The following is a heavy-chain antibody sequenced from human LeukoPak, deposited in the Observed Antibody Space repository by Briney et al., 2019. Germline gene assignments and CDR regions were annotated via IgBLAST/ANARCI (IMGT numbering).Heavy chain of an antibody. D-gene: IGHD3-10*01. CDR1: GGTFSSYA. V-gene: IGHV1-69*01. CDR3: ARAPISPAQIWFGEFSWFDP. CDR2: IIPVFGTS. Sequence: GSSVKVSCKASGGTFSSYAISWVRQAPGQGLEWMGGIIPVFGTSNYAQKFQGRVTITADESTRTAYMELSSLRSEDTAVYYCARAPISPAQIWFGEFSWFDPWGQGTLVTVSS. J-gene: IGHJ5*02.